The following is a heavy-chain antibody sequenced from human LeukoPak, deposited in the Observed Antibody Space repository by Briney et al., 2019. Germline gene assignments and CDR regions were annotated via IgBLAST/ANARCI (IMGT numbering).Heavy chain of an antibody. V-gene: IGHV1-69*13. Sequence: SVKVSCKASGGTFSSYAISWVRQAPGQGLEWMGGIIPIFGTANYAQKFQGRVTITADESTSTAYMELSSLRSEDTAVYYCAREGIYSGSYSEYYFDYWGQGTLVTVSS. D-gene: IGHD1-26*01. CDR3: AREGIYSGSYSEYYFDY. CDR2: IIPIFGTA. CDR1: GGTFSSYA. J-gene: IGHJ4*02.